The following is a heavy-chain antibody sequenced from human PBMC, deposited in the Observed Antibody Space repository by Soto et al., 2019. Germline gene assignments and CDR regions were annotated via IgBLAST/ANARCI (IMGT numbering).Heavy chain of an antibody. CDR3: AKGEVRGIIPSYFDY. CDR2: ISNDGSNE. J-gene: IGHJ4*02. V-gene: IGHV3-30*18. Sequence: GGSLRLSCAGSGFTFRWFGMNWVRQAPGKGLEWVARISNDGSNEYYVDSVKGRFTISRDNSKNTLYLQMDSLRAEDTAVYYCAKGEVRGIIPSYFDYWGRGTLVTVSS. CDR1: GFTFRWFG. D-gene: IGHD3-10*01.